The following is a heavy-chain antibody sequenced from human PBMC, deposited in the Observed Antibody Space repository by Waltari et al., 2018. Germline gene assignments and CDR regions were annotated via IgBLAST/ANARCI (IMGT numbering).Heavy chain of an antibody. J-gene: IGHJ4*02. CDR2: FIPLSGSQ. D-gene: IGHD3-22*01. CDR3: ARGYRYDSSERFYLDY. CDR1: GLPRRGYT. V-gene: IGHV1-69*12. Sequence: QVQLAQSGAEVRSPGSSVTISCKASGLPRRGYTSGWVRQAPGQGLEWMGGFIPLSGSQIYTQKFQGRLTITADESTRTTVMELRNLKYEDTAVYFCARGYRYDSSERFYLDYWGQGSPVIVS.